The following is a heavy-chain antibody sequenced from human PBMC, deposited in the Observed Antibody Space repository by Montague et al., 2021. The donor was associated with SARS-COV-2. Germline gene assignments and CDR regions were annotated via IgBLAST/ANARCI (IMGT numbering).Heavy chain of an antibody. J-gene: IGHJ4*02. D-gene: IGHD3-10*01. Sequence: SLRLSCAASGFTFSSYAMSWVRQAPGKGLEWVSTITAGSGASTYYANSVKGRFTISRDSSKNTPYLQMNNLRAEDTAVYYFAKDRWGVPGPLDPFDYWGQGTLVTVSS. CDR1: GFTFSSYA. V-gene: IGHV3-23*01. CDR3: AKDRWGVPGPLDPFDY. CDR2: ITAGSGAST.